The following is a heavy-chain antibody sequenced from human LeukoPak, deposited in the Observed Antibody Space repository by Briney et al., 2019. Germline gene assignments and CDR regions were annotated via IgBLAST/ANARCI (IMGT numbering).Heavy chain of an antibody. Sequence: GGSLRLSCAASGFIFSTYWMTWVRQAPGKGLEWVANIKQDGSEKYYVDSVKGRFTISRDNAKNSLFLQMNSLGAEDTSVYYCAGRLRDNYGGNSDAFDIWGQGTMVTVSS. CDR1: GFIFSTYW. D-gene: IGHD4-23*01. CDR2: IKQDGSEK. V-gene: IGHV3-7*01. CDR3: AGRLRDNYGGNSDAFDI. J-gene: IGHJ3*02.